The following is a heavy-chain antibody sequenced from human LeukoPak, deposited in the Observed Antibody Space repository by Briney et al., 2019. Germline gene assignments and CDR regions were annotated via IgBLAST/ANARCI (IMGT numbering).Heavy chain of an antibody. D-gene: IGHD1-14*01. CDR2: INPSGGST. Sequence: ASVKVSCKASGYTFTSYYMHWVRQAPGKGLEWMGIINPSGGSTSYAQKFQGRVTMTRDTSTSTVYMELSSLRSEDTAVYYCARNAPGPNAFDIWGQGTMVTVSS. CDR1: GYTFTSYY. V-gene: IGHV1-46*01. CDR3: ARNAPGPNAFDI. J-gene: IGHJ3*02.